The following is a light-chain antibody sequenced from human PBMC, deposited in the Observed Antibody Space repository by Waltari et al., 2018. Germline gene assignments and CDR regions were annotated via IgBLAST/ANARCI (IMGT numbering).Light chain of an antibody. CDR2: DAS. J-gene: IGKJ5*01. Sequence: ETVLTQSPATLSLSPGERATLFCRASQSVSSYLAWYQQKPGQAPRLLIYDASNRATGIPARFSGSGSGTDFTLTISSLEPEDFGIYFCHQRSDWPPTFGQGTRLETK. V-gene: IGKV3-11*01. CDR1: QSVSSY. CDR3: HQRSDWPPT.